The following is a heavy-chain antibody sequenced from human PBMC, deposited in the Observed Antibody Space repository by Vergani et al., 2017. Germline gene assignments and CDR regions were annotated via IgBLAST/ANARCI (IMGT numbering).Heavy chain of an antibody. CDR2: ISYDGSNK. J-gene: IGHJ4*02. D-gene: IGHD6-13*01. CDR1: GFTFSSYG. V-gene: IGHV3-30*18. CDR3: AKDLKRIAAAGIDY. Sequence: QVQLVESGGGVVQPGRSLRLSCAASGFTFSSYGMHWVLQAPGKGLEWVAVISYDGSNKYYADSVKGRFTISRDNSKNTLYLQMNSLRAEDTAVYYCAKDLKRIAAAGIDYWGQGTLVTVSS.